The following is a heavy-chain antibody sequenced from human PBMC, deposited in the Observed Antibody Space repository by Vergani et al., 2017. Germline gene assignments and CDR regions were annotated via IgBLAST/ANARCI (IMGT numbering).Heavy chain of an antibody. J-gene: IGHJ3*02. Sequence: EVQLVESGGGLVQPGGSLRLSCAASGFTFSSYSMNWVRQAPGKGLEWGSYISSSSSTIYYADSVKGRFTISRDNAKNSLYLQMNSLRAEDTAVYYCARVGYPIDAFDIWGQGTMVTVSS. CDR2: ISSSSSTI. D-gene: IGHD6-13*01. CDR3: ARVGYPIDAFDI. V-gene: IGHV3-48*04. CDR1: GFTFSSYS.